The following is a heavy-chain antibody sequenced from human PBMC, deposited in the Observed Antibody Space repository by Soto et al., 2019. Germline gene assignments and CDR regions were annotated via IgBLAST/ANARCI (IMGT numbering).Heavy chain of an antibody. V-gene: IGHV1-2*02. D-gene: IGHD3-22*01. J-gene: IGHJ4*02. CDR1: GYTFTGYY. Sequence: ASVKVSCKASGYTFTGYYMHWVRQAPGQGLEWMGWINPNSGGTNYAQKFQGRVTMTRDTSISTAYMELSRLRSDDTAVYYWAKDYYYDSSVFDYWGQGTLVTV. CDR2: INPNSGGT. CDR3: AKDYYYDSSVFDY.